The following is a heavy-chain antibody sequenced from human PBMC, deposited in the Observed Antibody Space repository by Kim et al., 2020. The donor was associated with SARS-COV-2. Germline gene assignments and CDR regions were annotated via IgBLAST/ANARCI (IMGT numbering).Heavy chain of an antibody. CDR3: ARDAPTGYYDFWSGYYRPYYYGMDV. D-gene: IGHD3-3*01. V-gene: IGHV3-30-3*01. Sequence: GGSLRLSCAASGFTFSSYAMHWVRQAPGKGLEWVAVISYDGSNKYYADSVKGRFTISRDNSKNTLYLQMNSLRAEDTAVYYCARDAPTGYYDFWSGYYRPYYYGMDVWGQGTTVTVSS. CDR1: GFTFSSYA. J-gene: IGHJ6*02. CDR2: ISYDGSNK.